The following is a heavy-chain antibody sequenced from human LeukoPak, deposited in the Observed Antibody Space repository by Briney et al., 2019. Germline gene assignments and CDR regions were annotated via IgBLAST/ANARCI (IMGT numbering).Heavy chain of an antibody. D-gene: IGHD1-26*01. V-gene: IGHV4-61*01. CDR2: IHHSGTT. CDR3: ARGRLGATY. CDR1: GGSVSRGSYY. Sequence: SGSLSLTCTVSGGSVSRGSYYWSWTRQPPGKGLEWIGYIHHSGTTNYSPSLKSRVTISVDMSKNQFFLNLTSVTAADTAVYYCARGRLGATYWGQGTLVTVSS. J-gene: IGHJ4*02.